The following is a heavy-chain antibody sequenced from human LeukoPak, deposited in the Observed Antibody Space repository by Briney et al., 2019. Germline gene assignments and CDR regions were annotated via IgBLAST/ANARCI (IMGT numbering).Heavy chain of an antibody. Sequence: GGSLRLSCAASGFTFNYYSMNWFRQAPGKGLEWIPYITSSSATIYYADSVRGRFTVSRDNAKDSLYLQMNSLRAEDTAVYYCARPSIRAAAGTGRYWGQGTLVTVSS. CDR3: ARPSIRAAAGTGRY. D-gene: IGHD6-13*01. CDR2: ITSSSATI. V-gene: IGHV3-48*04. J-gene: IGHJ4*02. CDR1: GFTFNYYS.